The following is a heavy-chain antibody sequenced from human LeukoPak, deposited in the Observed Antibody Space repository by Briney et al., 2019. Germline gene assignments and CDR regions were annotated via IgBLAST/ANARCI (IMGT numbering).Heavy chain of an antibody. CDR2: VDPEDGET. Sequence: ASVKISCKVSGYTFTDYYMHWVQQAPGKGLEWMGLVDPEDGETIYAEKFQGRVTITADTSTDTAYMELSSLRSEDTAVYYCATAHCSSTSCYKFASDYYYMDVWGKGTTVTVSS. J-gene: IGHJ6*03. CDR3: ATAHCSSTSCYKFASDYYYMDV. D-gene: IGHD2-2*02. V-gene: IGHV1-69-2*01. CDR1: GYTFTDYY.